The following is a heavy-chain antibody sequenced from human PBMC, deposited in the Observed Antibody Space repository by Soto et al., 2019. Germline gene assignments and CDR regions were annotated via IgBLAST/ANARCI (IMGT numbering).Heavy chain of an antibody. CDR2: IYPGDSDA. V-gene: IGHV5-51*01. J-gene: IGHJ4*02. D-gene: IGHD3-16*01. CDR1: GYSFSTHR. CDR3: ARSQFDYVWGTSGYFDS. Sequence: GESLKISCKGSGYSFSTHRVGWVRQMPGKGLEWMGIIYPGDSDARYSPSFKGQVTISVDESTTTAFLQWSSLKASDTAMYFCARSQFDYVWGTSGYFDSWGQGTLVTVSS.